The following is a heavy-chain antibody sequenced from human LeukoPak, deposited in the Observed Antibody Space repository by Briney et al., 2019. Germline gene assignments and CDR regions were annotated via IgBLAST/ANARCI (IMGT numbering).Heavy chain of an antibody. Sequence: GESLKISCKGSGYSFTSYWIGWVRQMPGKGLEWMGIIYPGDSDTRYSPSLQGQVTISADKSISTAYLQWSSLKASDTAMYYCARPGYCSGGSCYDVVDYWGQGTLVTVSS. CDR1: GYSFTSYW. V-gene: IGHV5-51*01. D-gene: IGHD2-15*01. CDR3: ARPGYCSGGSCYDVVDY. CDR2: IYPGDSDT. J-gene: IGHJ4*02.